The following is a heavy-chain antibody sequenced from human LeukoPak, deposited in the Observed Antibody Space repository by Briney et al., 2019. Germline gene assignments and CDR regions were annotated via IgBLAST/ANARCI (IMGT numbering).Heavy chain of an antibody. CDR1: GFTVSNNF. D-gene: IGHD6-19*01. Sequence: GGSLRLSCAASGFTVSNNFMGWVRQAPGTGLEWVSGIYVDGSTYYADSAKGRFTISRHNSENTLYLQMSSLSPEDTAVYYCARESSVSGWYIYWGQGTLATVSS. CDR3: ARESSVSGWYIY. J-gene: IGHJ4*02. V-gene: IGHV3-53*04. CDR2: IYVDGST.